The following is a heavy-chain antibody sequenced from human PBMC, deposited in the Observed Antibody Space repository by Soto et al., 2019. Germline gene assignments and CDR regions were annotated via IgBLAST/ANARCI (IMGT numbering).Heavy chain of an antibody. J-gene: IGHJ4*02. CDR1: GFTFNNYA. Sequence: EVQLLESGRGLVQPGGSLRLSCAASGFTFNNYAMTWVRQAPGKGLEWVSAISGGGDTTSYADSVKGRFTVSRDGSKNTLYLQMSSLRAEDTAVYYCAKGRGGSGSLAPRVDFWGQGTLVTVSS. V-gene: IGHV3-23*01. D-gene: IGHD3-10*01. CDR2: ISGGGDTT. CDR3: AKGRGGSGSLAPRVDF.